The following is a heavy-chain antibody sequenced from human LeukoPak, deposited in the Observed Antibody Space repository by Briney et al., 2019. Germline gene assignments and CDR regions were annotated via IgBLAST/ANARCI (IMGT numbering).Heavy chain of an antibody. CDR3: ASDQRGYYDY. V-gene: IGHV3-66*01. CDR1: GFTFSSYA. J-gene: IGHJ4*02. CDR2: IYSGGST. Sequence: GRSLRLSCAASGFTFSSYAMHWVRQAPGKGLEWVSVIYSGGSTYYADSVKGRFTISRDNSKNTLYLQMNSLRAEDTAVYYCASDQRGYYDYWGQGTLVTVSS.